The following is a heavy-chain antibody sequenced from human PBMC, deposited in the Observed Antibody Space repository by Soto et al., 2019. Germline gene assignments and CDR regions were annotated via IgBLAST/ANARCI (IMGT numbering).Heavy chain of an antibody. D-gene: IGHD1-1*01. CDR3: ARDRDWKINGVDY. CDR2: ISAYNGNT. J-gene: IGHJ4*02. Sequence: QVQLVQSGAEVKKPGASVKVSCKASGYTFTSYGISWVRQAPGQGLAWMGWISAYNGNTNYAAKLQGRVTMATVTSTSTAYMELRSLRSGDTAVYYCARDRDWKINGVDYWGEGTMVMVSS. CDR1: GYTFTSYG. V-gene: IGHV1-18*01.